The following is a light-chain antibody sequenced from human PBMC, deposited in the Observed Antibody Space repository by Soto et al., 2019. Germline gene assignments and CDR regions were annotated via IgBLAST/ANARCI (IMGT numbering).Light chain of an antibody. CDR1: SGYSNYK. V-gene: IGLV9-49*01. CDR3: GPYHRGGSNFVYV. Sequence: QSVLTQPPSASASLGASVTLTCTLSSGYSNYKVDWYQQRPGKGPRFVMRVGTGGIVGSKGDGIPDRFSVLGSGLTRYLTINNIHDEDESYYYCGPYHRGGSNFVYVFGTGTKVTVL. J-gene: IGLJ1*01. CDR2: VGTGGIVG.